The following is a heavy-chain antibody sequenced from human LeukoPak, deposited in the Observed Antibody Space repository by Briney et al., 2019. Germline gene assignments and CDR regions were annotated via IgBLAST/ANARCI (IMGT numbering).Heavy chain of an antibody. CDR3: AKDSPEGNSFFDY. J-gene: IGHJ4*02. D-gene: IGHD4-23*01. V-gene: IGHV3-23*01. Sequence: PGGSLRLSCAASGFIFSSYAMSWVRQAPGKGLEWVSAISGSGGSTYYADSVKGRFTISRDNSKNTLYLQMDSLRAEDTAVYYCAKDSPEGNSFFDYWGQGTLVTVSS. CDR2: ISGSGGST. CDR1: GFIFSSYA.